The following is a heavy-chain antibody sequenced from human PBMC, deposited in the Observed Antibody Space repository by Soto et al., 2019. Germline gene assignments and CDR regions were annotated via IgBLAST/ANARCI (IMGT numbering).Heavy chain of an antibody. CDR3: ARDVRPYTMVRGVPLYY. CDR2: IKQDGSEK. J-gene: IGHJ4*02. V-gene: IGHV3-7*01. CDR1: GVTVWIYG. D-gene: IGHD3-10*01. Sequence: VLQRLACAASGVTVWIYGVNGVLKATGKGLEWVANIKQDGSEKYYVDSVKGRFTISRDNAKNSLYLQMNSLRAEDTAVYYCARDVRPYTMVRGVPLYYWGQGTQVTVSS.